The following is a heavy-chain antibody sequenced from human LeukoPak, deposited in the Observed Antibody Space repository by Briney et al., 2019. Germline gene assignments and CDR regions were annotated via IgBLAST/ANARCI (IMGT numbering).Heavy chain of an antibody. D-gene: IGHD1-26*01. J-gene: IGHJ4*02. V-gene: IGHV3-48*02. CDR1: GFPFSSYW. CDR3: ASSGSYRFDY. CDR2: ITASGTAM. Sequence: GGSLRLSCVASGFPFSSYWMTWVRQAPGKGLEWVSHITASGTAMFYADSVKGRFTISGDNAKNSLYLQMNSLRDEDTAVYYCASSGSYRFDYWGQGTLVTVSS.